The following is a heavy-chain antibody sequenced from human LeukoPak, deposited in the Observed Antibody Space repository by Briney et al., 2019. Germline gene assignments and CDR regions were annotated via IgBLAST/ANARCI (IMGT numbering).Heavy chain of an antibody. Sequence: GGSLRLSCAASGFTFSSYGMHWVRQAPGKGLEWVAFIRYDGSNKYYADSVKGRFTISRDNSKNALYLQMNSLRAEDTAVYYCAKAPPYSSSWSYFDYWGQGTLVTVSS. D-gene: IGHD6-13*01. CDR1: GFTFSSYG. CDR3: AKAPPYSSSWSYFDY. J-gene: IGHJ4*02. V-gene: IGHV3-30*02. CDR2: IRYDGSNK.